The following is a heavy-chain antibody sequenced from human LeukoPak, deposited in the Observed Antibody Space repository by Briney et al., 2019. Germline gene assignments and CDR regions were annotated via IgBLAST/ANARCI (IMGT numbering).Heavy chain of an antibody. CDR2: INPSGGST. D-gene: IGHD2-2*02. CDR3: ARENTEDFDY. CDR1: GYTFTSYY. V-gene: IGHV1-46*01. Sequence: GESLKVSCKASGYTFTSYYMHWVRQAPGQGLEWMGIINPSGGSTSYAQKFQGRVTMTRNTSTSTVYMELSSLRSEDTAVYYCARENTEDFDYWGQGTLVTVSS. J-gene: IGHJ4*02.